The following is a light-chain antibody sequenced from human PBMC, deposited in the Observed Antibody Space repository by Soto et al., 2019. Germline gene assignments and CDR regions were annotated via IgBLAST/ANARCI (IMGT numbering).Light chain of an antibody. CDR3: QQNYNIPRT. CDR2: AES. Sequence: DIQMTQSPSSLSASVGDRVTITCRASQSISFYLNWYQQKPGKAPKLLIYAESTLQSGVPPRFSGSGSGAAFTLTINSLQPEDFATYFCQQNYNIPRTFGQGTKVEIK. CDR1: QSISFY. V-gene: IGKV1-39*01. J-gene: IGKJ1*01.